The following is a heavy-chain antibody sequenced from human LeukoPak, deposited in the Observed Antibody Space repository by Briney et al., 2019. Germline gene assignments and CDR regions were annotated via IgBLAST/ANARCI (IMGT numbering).Heavy chain of an antibody. CDR3: ARDQGIYGDGIFDY. Sequence: GRSLRLSCAASGSTFSRCGMHWVRQAPGKGLEWVAVIWYDGSNKHYADSVKGRFTISRDNSKNTLYLQMNSLRAEDTAVYYCARDQGIYGDGIFDYWGQGTLVTVSS. D-gene: IGHD5-24*01. J-gene: IGHJ4*02. V-gene: IGHV3-33*01. CDR1: GSTFSRCG. CDR2: IWYDGSNK.